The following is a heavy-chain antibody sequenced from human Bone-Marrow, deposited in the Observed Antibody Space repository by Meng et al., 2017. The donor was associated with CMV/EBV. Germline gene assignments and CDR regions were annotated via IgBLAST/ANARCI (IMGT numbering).Heavy chain of an antibody. V-gene: IGHV3-48*01. J-gene: IGHJ6*02. Sequence: GGSRRLSCAASGFTFSSYWMSWVRQAPGKGLEWVSHISSSGTSIYYADSVKGRFTISRDNSKNTLYLQMNSLRAEDTAVYYCARDRYYYGMDVCGQGTTVTVSS. CDR1: GFTFSSYW. CDR2: ISSSGTSI. CDR3: ARDRYYYGMDV.